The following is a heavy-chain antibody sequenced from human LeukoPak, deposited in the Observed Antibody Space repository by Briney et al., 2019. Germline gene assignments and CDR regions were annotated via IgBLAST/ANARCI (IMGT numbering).Heavy chain of an antibody. CDR3: AKGSSTYSITSYRYFDL. J-gene: IGHJ2*01. CDR2: IKEDGTEK. D-gene: IGHD6-13*01. CDR1: GFTFSDFW. Sequence: GGSLRLSCAGSGFTFSDFWMTWVRQTPGKGLEWVANIKEDGTEKNLVDSVKGRFTISRDNSKNTLYLQMNSLRAEDTAVYYCAKGSSTYSITSYRYFDLWGRGTLVTVSS. V-gene: IGHV3-7*03.